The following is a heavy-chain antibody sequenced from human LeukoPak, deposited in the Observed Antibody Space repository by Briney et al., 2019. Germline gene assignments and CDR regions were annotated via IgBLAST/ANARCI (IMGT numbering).Heavy chain of an antibody. D-gene: IGHD2-2*01. J-gene: IGHJ3*02. CDR3: ASSGGYQLLFQEVGAFDI. V-gene: IGHV1-46*01. Sequence: GASVKVSCKASGYTFTSHSIHWVRQAPGEGLEWMGIINPITGSTNYAQKFQGTVTMTRDTSTSTVYMDLRSLRSEDTAVYYCASSGGYQLLFQEVGAFDIWGQGTMVTVSS. CDR2: INPITGST. CDR1: GYTFTSHS.